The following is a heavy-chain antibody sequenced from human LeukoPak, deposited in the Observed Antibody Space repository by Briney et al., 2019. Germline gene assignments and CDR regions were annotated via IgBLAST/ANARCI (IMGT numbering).Heavy chain of an antibody. J-gene: IGHJ4*02. Sequence: GGSLRLSCAASGFTFSDYYMSWIRQAPGKGLEWVSYIHSSGSSTYYADSVKGRFTISRDNAKNALSLQMNSLRDEDTAVYYCATSGNYYLKYWGQGTLVTVSS. V-gene: IGHV3-11*04. CDR1: GFTFSDYY. CDR3: ATSGNYYLKY. CDR2: IHSSGSST. D-gene: IGHD1-26*01.